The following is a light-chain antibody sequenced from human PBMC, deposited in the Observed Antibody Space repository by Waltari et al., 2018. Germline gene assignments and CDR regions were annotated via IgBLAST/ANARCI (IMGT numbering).Light chain of an antibody. J-gene: IGKJ4*01. CDR2: KAS. CDR3: QQYDTYPLT. CDR1: QSVSSW. V-gene: IGKV1-5*03. Sequence: DTQMTQSPSTLSASVGDSVTITCRASQSVSSWLAWFQQKPGRTPKLLIYKASTLERGVPSRFSGSGSGTEFTLTISGLQPDDFASYYCQQYDTYPLTFGGGTKVEIK.